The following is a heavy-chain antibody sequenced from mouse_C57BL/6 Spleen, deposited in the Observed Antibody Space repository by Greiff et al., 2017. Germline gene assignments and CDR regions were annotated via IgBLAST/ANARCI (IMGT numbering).Heavy chain of an antibody. J-gene: IGHJ4*01. Sequence: EVKLQESGGGLVKPGGSLKLSCAASGFTFSDYGMHWVRQAPEKGLEWVAYISSGSSTIYYADTVKGRFTISRDNAKNTLFLQMTSLRSEDTAMYYCARPGTTVVEGYAMDYWGQGTSVTVSS. V-gene: IGHV5-17*01. CDR3: ARPGTTVVEGYAMDY. D-gene: IGHD1-1*01. CDR1: GFTFSDYG. CDR2: ISSGSSTI.